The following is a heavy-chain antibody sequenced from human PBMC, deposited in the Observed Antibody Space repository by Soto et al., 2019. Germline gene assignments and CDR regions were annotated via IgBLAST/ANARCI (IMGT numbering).Heavy chain of an antibody. V-gene: IGHV1-69*05. Sequence: GASVKVSCKASGGTFSSYAISWVRQAPGQGLEWMGGIIAIFGTANYAQKFQGRVTMTTDESTSTAYMELSSLRSEDTAVYYCARDRGISSGYYDAYWYFDIWGRGTLVTVSS. CDR3: ARDRGISSGYYDAYWYFDI. J-gene: IGHJ2*01. D-gene: IGHD3-22*01. CDR1: GGTFSSYA. CDR2: IIAIFGTA.